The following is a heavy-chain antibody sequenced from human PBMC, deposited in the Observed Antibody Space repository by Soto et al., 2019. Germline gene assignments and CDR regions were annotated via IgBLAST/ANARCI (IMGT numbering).Heavy chain of an antibody. D-gene: IGHD3-3*01. CDR1: GGSFSGYY. J-gene: IGHJ5*02. CDR2: INHSGST. V-gene: IGHV4-34*01. CDR3: ARHPSGYYDS. Sequence: SETLSLTCAVYGGSFSGYYWSWIRQPPGKGLEWIGEINHSGSTNYNPSLKSRVTISVDRSKNQFSLKLSSVTAADTAVYSCARHPSGYYDSWGQGTLVTVSS.